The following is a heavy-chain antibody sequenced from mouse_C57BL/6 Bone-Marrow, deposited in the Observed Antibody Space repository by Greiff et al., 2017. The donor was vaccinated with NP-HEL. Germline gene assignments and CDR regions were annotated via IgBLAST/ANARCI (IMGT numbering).Heavy chain of an antibody. Sequence: EVKLMESGAELVKPGASVKLSCTASGFNIKDYYMHWVKQRTEQGLEWIGRFDPEDGETKYAPKFQGKATITAYTSSNTAYLQLSSLTSEDTAVYYCARDYGSFYYYAMDYWSQGTSVTVSS. CDR3: ARDYGSFYYYAMDY. CDR1: GFNIKDYY. V-gene: IGHV14-2*01. D-gene: IGHD1-1*01. J-gene: IGHJ4*01. CDR2: FDPEDGET.